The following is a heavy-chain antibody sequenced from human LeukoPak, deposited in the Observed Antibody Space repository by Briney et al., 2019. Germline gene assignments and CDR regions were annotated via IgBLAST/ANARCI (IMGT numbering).Heavy chain of an antibody. J-gene: IGHJ3*02. V-gene: IGHV3-64*01. CDR1: GFTFSSYA. CDR3: ASSGGLVYGSGSSFAFDI. Sequence: PGGSLRLSCAASGFTFSSYAMHWVRQAPGKGLEYVSAISSNGGSTYYANSVKGRFTISRDNSKSTLYLQMGSLRAEDMAVYYCASSGGLVYGSGSSFAFDIWGQGTMVTVSS. CDR2: ISSNGGST. D-gene: IGHD3-10*01.